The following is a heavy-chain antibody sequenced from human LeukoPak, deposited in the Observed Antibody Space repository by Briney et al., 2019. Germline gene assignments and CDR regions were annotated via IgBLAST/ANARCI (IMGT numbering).Heavy chain of an antibody. V-gene: IGHV4-59*01. CDR2: IYYTGST. CDR3: LRGYFDTSGYSNPFDI. CDR1: GDPISSSY. J-gene: IGHJ3*02. D-gene: IGHD3-22*01. Sequence: KPSETLSLTCTVSGDPISSSYWSWLRQPPGKRLEWIGYIYYTGSTNYNPSLKSRVTISVDTSENQFSLNLTSVTAADTAVYYCLRGYFDTSGYSNPFDIWGQGTMVTVSS.